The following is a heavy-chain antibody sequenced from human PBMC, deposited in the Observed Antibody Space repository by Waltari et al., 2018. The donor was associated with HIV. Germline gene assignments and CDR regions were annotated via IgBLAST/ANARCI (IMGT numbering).Heavy chain of an antibody. Sequence: DVRLVESGGEVVRPGASLRLSCVDSGFTIYVYGTARVRQRPGQGLEWVSNIEWNGGSANYGDSVKGRFTVFRDNPKASLYLQMNNLRDEDTGLYYCVRDSDGSGYDIWGRGTLVTVFS. V-gene: IGHV3-20*04. J-gene: IGHJ1*01. CDR3: VRDSDGSGYDI. D-gene: IGHD3-3*01. CDR2: IEWNGGSA. CDR1: GFTIYVYG.